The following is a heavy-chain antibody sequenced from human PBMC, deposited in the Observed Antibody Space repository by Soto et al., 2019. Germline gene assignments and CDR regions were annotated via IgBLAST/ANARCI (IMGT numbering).Heavy chain of an antibody. V-gene: IGHV1-2*04. CDR1: RYSFTGYY. CDR2: INPNSGGT. J-gene: IGHJ6*02. CDR3: AKCDDILTAYSVYGMDV. D-gene: IGHD3-9*01. Sequence: ASVKVSWKASRYSFTGYYMHWVQQAPGQGLEWMGWINPNSGGTNYAQKFQGWVTMTRDTSISTAYMELSRLRSDDTAVYYCAKCDDILTAYSVYGMDVWGQGTTVTVSS.